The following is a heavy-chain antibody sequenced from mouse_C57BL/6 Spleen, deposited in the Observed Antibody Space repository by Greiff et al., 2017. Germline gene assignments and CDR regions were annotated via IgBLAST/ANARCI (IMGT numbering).Heavy chain of an antibody. Sequence: VQLQQPGAELVKPGASVTMSCKASGYTFTSYWITWVKQRPGQGLEWIGDIYPGSGSTNYNEKFKSKATLTVDTSTSTAYMQLSSLTSEDSAVYNCARGGLPYWYFDVWGTGTTVTVSS. CDR3: ARGGLPYWYFDV. CDR1: GYTFTSYW. CDR2: IYPGSGST. D-gene: IGHD2-4*01. J-gene: IGHJ1*03. V-gene: IGHV1-55*01.